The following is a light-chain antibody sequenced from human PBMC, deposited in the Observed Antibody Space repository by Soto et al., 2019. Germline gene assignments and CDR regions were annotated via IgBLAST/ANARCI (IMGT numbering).Light chain of an antibody. CDR1: SSNIGNNY. V-gene: IGLV1-51*01. CDR3: GTWDSSLSAPVV. CDR2: DNN. Sequence: QSVLTQPPSVSAAPGQKVTISCSGSSSNIGNNYVSWYQQLPGTAPKLLIYDNNKRPSGIPDRFSGSKSGTSATLGITGLQTEDEADYYCGTWDSSLSAPVVFGGGTQLTVL. J-gene: IGLJ2*01.